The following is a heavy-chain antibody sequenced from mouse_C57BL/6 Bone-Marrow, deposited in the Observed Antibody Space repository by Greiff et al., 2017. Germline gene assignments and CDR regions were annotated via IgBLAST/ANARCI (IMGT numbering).Heavy chain of an antibody. V-gene: IGHV1-82*01. Sequence: QVQLQQSGPELVKPGASVKISCKASGYAFSSSWMNWVKQRPGKGLEWIGRIYPGDGDTNYNGKVKGKATLTADKSASTAYMQLSSLTSEDSAVSFCARGGKNLLFAYWGQGTLVTVSA. J-gene: IGHJ3*01. CDR1: GYAFSSSW. D-gene: IGHD2-1*01. CDR3: ARGGKNLLFAY. CDR2: IYPGDGDT.